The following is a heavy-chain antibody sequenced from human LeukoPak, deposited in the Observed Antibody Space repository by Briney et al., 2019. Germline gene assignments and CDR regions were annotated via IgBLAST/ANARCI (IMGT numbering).Heavy chain of an antibody. J-gene: IGHJ4*02. D-gene: IGHD6-19*01. CDR2: IHLSGGST. CDR1: GYTFTGYY. Sequence: ASVKVSCKASGYTFTGYYMHWVRQAPGQGLEWMGIIHLSGGSTSYAQKFQGRITMTRDTSTSTVYMELSSLRSEDTALYYCARGPSSGWHYFDYWGLGTLVTVSS. V-gene: IGHV1-46*01. CDR3: ARGPSSGWHYFDY.